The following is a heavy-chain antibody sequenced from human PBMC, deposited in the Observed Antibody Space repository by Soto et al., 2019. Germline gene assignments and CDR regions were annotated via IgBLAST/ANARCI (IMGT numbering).Heavy chain of an antibody. CDR3: ARHHSQYGSGSYYRKYYFDY. Sequence: SETLSLTCAVYGGSFSGYYWSWIRQPPGKGLEWIGEINHSGSTNYNPSLKSRVTISVDTSKNQFSLKLSSVTAADTAVYYCARHHSQYGSGSYYRKYYFDYWGQGTLVTVS. CDR1: GGSFSGYY. V-gene: IGHV4-34*01. CDR2: INHSGST. D-gene: IGHD3-10*01. J-gene: IGHJ4*02.